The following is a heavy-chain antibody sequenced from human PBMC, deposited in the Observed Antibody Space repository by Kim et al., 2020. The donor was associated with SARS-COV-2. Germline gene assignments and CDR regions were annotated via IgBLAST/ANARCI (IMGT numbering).Heavy chain of an antibody. CDR3: ARTTRITFGGGIDHFDY. J-gene: IGHJ4*02. V-gene: IGHV4-31*03. CDR2: IYYSGST. D-gene: IGHD3-16*02. Sequence: SETLSLTCTVSGGSISSGGYYWSWIRQHPGKGLEWIGYIYYSGSTYYNPSLKSRVTISVDTSKNQFSLKLSSVTAADTAVYYCARTTRITFGGGIDHFDYWGQGTRVTVSS. CDR1: GGSISSGGYY.